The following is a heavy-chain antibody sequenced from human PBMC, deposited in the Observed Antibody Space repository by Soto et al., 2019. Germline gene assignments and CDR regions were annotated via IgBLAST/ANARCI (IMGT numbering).Heavy chain of an antibody. CDR2: MNPNSGNT. CDR3: ASQVRVTRPGFDP. V-gene: IGHV1-8*01. CDR1: GYTFTSYD. J-gene: IGHJ5*02. D-gene: IGHD4-4*01. Sequence: RASVKVSCKASGYTFTSYDINWVRQATGQGLEWMGWMNPNSGNTGYAQKFQGKVTMTRNTSISTAYMELSSLRSEDTAVYYCASQVRVTRPGFDPWGQGTLVTVSS.